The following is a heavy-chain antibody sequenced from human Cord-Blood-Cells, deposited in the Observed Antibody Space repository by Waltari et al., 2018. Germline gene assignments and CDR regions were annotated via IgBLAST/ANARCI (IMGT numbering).Heavy chain of an antibody. J-gene: IGHJ2*01. CDR3: ARMGDYRGNWYCDL. V-gene: IGHV4-38-2*01. Sequence: QVQLQASGPRLVTPSETLSLTCAVSDYSIRSGCNWGWIRQLPVKGLEWIGSIYHSGSTYDNPSLKSRVTLSVDTSKSQFSLKLSAETAADTAVYYCARMGDYRGNWYCDLWGRGTLFTVSS. D-gene: IGHD4-17*01. CDR1: DYSIRSGCN. CDR2: IYHSGST.